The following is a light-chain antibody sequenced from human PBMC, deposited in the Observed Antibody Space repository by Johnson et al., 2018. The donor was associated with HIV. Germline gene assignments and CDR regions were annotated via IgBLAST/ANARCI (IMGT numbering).Light chain of an antibody. CDR1: TSNFDNNY. J-gene: IGLJ1*01. CDR2: GNV. Sequence: QSVLTQPPSVSAAPGQKVTISCSGNTSNFDNNYVSWYQHFPGTAPKLLMYGNVKRHSGIPDRFTGSKSGTSASLAISGLQAEDEADYYCAAWDDSLNGSYGFGTGTKVTVL. CDR3: AAWDDSLNGSYG. V-gene: IGLV1-47*01.